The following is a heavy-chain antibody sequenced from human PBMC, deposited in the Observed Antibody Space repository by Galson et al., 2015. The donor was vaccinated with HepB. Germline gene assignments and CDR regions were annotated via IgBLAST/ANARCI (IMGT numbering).Heavy chain of an antibody. CDR3: ARGETLDY. J-gene: IGHJ4*02. Sequence: SLRLSCAASGFTISNYAMNWFRQAPGKGLEWVSYISSTSATIYYADSVKGRFTISRDNAKNSLYLQMNSLRAEDTAVYYCARGETLDYWGQGTLVTVSS. V-gene: IGHV3-48*01. CDR2: ISSTSATI. CDR1: GFTISNYA.